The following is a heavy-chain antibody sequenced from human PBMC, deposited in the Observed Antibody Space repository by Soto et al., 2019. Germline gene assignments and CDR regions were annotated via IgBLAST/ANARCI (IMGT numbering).Heavy chain of an antibody. CDR3: ASHYDMWSGYLSPVDY. CDR1: GFTFSNHV. Sequence: GGSLRLSCAASGFTFSNHVMSWVRQAPGKGPEWVSSINSRGDNTYYAGSVRGRFTISRDNAKNTLYLQMNSLRDEDTAVYYCASHYDMWSGYLSPVDYWGQGTLVTVSS. V-gene: IGHV3-23*01. CDR2: INSRGDNT. D-gene: IGHD3-3*01. J-gene: IGHJ4*02.